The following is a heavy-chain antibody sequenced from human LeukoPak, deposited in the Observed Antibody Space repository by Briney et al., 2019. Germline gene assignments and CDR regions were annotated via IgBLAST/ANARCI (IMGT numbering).Heavy chain of an antibody. CDR2: IRYDGSNK. CDR3: ARDPFLGSKWTYFDF. CDR1: GFTFSSSG. Sequence: GGSLRLSCAASGFTFSSSGMHWVRQAPGKGLEWVAFIRYDGSNKYVADSVKGRFTISRDNSNNTLYLQMNSLRVEDTAVFYCARDPFLGSKWTYFDFWGQGTLVTVSS. D-gene: IGHD3-3*01. V-gene: IGHV3-30*02. J-gene: IGHJ4*02.